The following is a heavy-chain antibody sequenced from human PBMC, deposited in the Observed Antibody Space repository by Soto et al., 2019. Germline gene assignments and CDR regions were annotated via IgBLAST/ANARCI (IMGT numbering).Heavy chain of an antibody. Sequence: KTSETLSLTCTVSGGSISSGDYYWGWIRQPPGKGLEWIGYIYYSGSTYYNPSLKSRVTISVDTSKNQFSLKLSSVTAADTAVYYCARVDTAMVLFDYWGQGTLVTVSS. V-gene: IGHV4-30-4*01. CDR2: IYYSGST. CDR3: ARVDTAMVLFDY. J-gene: IGHJ4*02. CDR1: GGSISSGDYY. D-gene: IGHD5-18*01.